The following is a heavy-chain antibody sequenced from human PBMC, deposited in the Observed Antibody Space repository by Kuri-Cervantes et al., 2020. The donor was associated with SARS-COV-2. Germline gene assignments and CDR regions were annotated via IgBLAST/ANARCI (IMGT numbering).Heavy chain of an antibody. D-gene: IGHD5-18*01. V-gene: IGHV3-7*03. J-gene: IGHJ4*02. CDR2: IKQDGSEK. CDR1: GFTFSSYW. CDR3: ARDPAGIQLWYYFDY. Sequence: GGSLRLSCAASGFTFSSYWMSWVRQAPGKGLKWVANIKQDGSEKYYVDSVKGRFTISRDNAKNSLYLQMNSLRAEDTAVYYCARDPAGIQLWYYFDYWGQGTLVTVSS.